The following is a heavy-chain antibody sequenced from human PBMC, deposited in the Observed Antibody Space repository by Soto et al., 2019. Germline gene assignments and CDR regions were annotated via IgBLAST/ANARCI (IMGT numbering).Heavy chain of an antibody. CDR1: GYSFTRYG. CDR3: AMVDVYVTPSPQDV. V-gene: IGHV1-18*01. J-gene: IGHJ6*02. Sequence: QVQLVQSGAEVKNPGASVKVSCKASGYSFTRYGIGWARQAPGQGLEWMGWINAYNGNTNYAQNLQGRLTLTTDTSKTTAYMELRSLRSNDTAIYYCAMVDVYVTPSPQDVWGQGTTVPVSS. D-gene: IGHD3-16*01. CDR2: INAYNGNT.